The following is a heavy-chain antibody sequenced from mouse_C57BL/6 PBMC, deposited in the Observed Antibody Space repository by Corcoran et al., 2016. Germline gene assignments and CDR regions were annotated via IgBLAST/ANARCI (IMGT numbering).Heavy chain of an antibody. D-gene: IGHD6-1*01. J-gene: IGHJ2*01. CDR2: INTYSGVP. CDR3: ASLSNYFDY. Sequence: QIQLVQSGPELKKPGETVKISCKASGYTFTTYGMSWVKQAPGKGLKWMGWINTYSGVPTYADDFKGRFAFSLETSDSTAYLQINNLKNEDTATYFGASLSNYFDYCGQGTTLTVSS. CDR1: GYTFTTYG. V-gene: IGHV9-3*01.